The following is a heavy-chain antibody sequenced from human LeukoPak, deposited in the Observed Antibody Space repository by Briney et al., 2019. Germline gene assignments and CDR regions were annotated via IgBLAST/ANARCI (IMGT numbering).Heavy chain of an antibody. CDR2: IHPNSGKT. V-gene: IGHV1-8*01. CDR3: ARGHYGGNRYFDI. CDR1: GYTFRSYE. Sequence: GASVKVSCKASGYTFRSYEINWVRQAPGQGLEWVGWIHPNSGKTGYAQKFQGRVTMTRDISTETAFLELSSLKFDDTDIFYCARGHYGGNRYFDIWGQGTLVTVSS. D-gene: IGHD4-23*01. J-gene: IGHJ4*02.